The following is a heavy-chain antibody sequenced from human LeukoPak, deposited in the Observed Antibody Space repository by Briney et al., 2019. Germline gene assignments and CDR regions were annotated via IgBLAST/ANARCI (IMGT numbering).Heavy chain of an antibody. J-gene: IGHJ4*02. CDR3: ARYIETPRRDLDY. CDR2: ITKDGSEN. CDR1: GFTLSSYW. D-gene: IGHD4-23*01. Sequence: GGSLRLSCEASGFTLSSYWMSWVRQAPGKGLEWVAGITKDGSENHYVDSVKGRFTISRDNAKNSVYLQMSALRAEDTAVYYCARYIETPRRDLDYWGQGTLVTASS. V-gene: IGHV3-7*01.